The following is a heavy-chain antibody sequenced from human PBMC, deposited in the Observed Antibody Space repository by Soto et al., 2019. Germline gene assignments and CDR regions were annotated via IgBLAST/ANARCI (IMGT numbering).Heavy chain of an antibody. CDR1: GGSFSGYY. CDR3: ARKYYDILTGYYRGAYFDY. V-gene: IGHV4-34*01. CDR2: INHSGST. D-gene: IGHD3-9*01. J-gene: IGHJ4*02. Sequence: SDTLSLTCAVYGGSFSGYYWSWIRQPPGKGLEWIGEINHSGSTNYNPSLKSRVTISVDTSKNQFSLELSSVTAADTAVYYCARKYYDILTGYYRGAYFDYWGQGTLVTVSS.